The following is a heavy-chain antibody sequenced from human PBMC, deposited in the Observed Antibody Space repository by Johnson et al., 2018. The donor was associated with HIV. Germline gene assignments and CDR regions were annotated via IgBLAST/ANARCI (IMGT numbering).Heavy chain of an antibody. CDR3: ARIPGSGWEHDAFEI. CDR1: GFTFTDYY. J-gene: IGHJ3*02. Sequence: QVQLVESGGGLVQPGGSLRISCAASGFTFTDYYMSWIRQAPGKGLEWVSYISSSGSTIFYADSVKGRFTISRDNAKNSLCLQMNSLRAEDTAVYYCARIPGSGWEHDAFEIWGQGTMVTVSS. V-gene: IGHV3-11*04. D-gene: IGHD6-19*01. CDR2: ISSSGSTI.